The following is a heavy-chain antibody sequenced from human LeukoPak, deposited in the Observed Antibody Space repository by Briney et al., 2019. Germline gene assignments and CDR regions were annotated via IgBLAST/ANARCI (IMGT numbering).Heavy chain of an antibody. Sequence: SETLSLTCTVSGGSISSSSYYWGWIRQPPGKGLEWIGSIYYSGSTYYNPSLKSRVTISVDTSKNQFSLKLSSVTAADTAVYYCARGYSSSWYFNWFDPWGQGTLVTVSS. CDR1: GGSISSSSYY. CDR3: ARGYSSSWYFNWFDP. D-gene: IGHD6-13*01. CDR2: IYYSGST. J-gene: IGHJ5*02. V-gene: IGHV4-39*07.